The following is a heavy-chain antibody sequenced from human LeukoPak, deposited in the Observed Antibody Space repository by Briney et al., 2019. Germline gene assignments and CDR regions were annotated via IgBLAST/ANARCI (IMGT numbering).Heavy chain of an antibody. D-gene: IGHD2-15*01. CDR3: AKDLYCSGGSCY. J-gene: IGHJ4*02. CDR2: IRFYGNNI. V-gene: IGHV3-30*02. Sequence: GGSLRLSCAASGFTFSGYGMRWVRQAPGKGVEWVSFIRFYGNNIYYALSVHGLFTISRDNSKNTLYLQMNSLRAEDTAVYYCAKDLYCSGGSCYFGQGTLVTVSS. CDR1: GFTFSGYG.